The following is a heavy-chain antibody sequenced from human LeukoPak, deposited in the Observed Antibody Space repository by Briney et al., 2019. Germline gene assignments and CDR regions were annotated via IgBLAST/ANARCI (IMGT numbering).Heavy chain of an antibody. Sequence: GGSLRLSSAASGFTFSSYAMSWVRQAPGKGLEWVSAISGSGGSTYYADSVKGRFTISRDNSKNTLYLQMNSLRAEDTAVYYCAKGPGSDPELYGYWGQGTLVTVSS. CDR1: GFTFSSYA. D-gene: IGHD1-14*01. CDR3: AKGPGSDPELYGY. J-gene: IGHJ4*02. V-gene: IGHV3-23*01. CDR2: ISGSGGST.